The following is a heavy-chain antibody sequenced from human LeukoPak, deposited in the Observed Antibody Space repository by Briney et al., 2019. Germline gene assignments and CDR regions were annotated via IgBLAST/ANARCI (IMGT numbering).Heavy chain of an antibody. CDR1: GGSFSGYY. J-gene: IGHJ6*03. Sequence: SETLSLTCAVYGGSFSGYYWSWIRQSPGKGLEWIGEINHSGSTNYNPSLKSRVTISVDTTKNQFSLKLSSVTAADTAVYYCARGYSGYDRRGKNYYYYYMDVWGKGTTVTVSS. D-gene: IGHD5-12*01. CDR3: ARGYSGYDRRGKNYYYYYMDV. V-gene: IGHV4-34*01. CDR2: INHSGST.